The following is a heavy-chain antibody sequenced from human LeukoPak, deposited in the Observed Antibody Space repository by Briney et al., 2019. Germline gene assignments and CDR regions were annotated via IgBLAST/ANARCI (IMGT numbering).Heavy chain of an antibody. J-gene: IGHJ5*02. Sequence: ASVKVSCKASGYTFTGYDINWVRQAPGQGLEWMGWMNPNSGNTGYAQKFQGRVTMTRNTSISTAYMELSSLRSEDTAVYYCARMYWHTYFDPWGQGTLVTVSS. CDR3: ARMYWHTYFDP. CDR1: GYTFTGYD. V-gene: IGHV1-8*01. D-gene: IGHD2-8*02. CDR2: MNPNSGNT.